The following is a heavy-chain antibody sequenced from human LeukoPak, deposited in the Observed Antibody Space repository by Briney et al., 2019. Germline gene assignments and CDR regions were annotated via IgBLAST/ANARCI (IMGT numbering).Heavy chain of an antibody. CDR3: ARDSDYDFWSGHPFGY. D-gene: IGHD3-3*01. CDR1: GFTFSTSG. CDR2: INWNGGST. V-gene: IGHV3-20*04. J-gene: IGHJ4*02. Sequence: GGSLRLSCVASGFTFSTSGMHWVRQAPGKGLEWVSAINWNGGSTGYADSVKGRFTISRDNAKNSLYLQMNSLRAEDTALYYCARDSDYDFWSGHPFGYWGQGTLVTVSS.